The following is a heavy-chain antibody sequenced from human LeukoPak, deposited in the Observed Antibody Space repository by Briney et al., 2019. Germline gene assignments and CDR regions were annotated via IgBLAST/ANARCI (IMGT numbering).Heavy chain of an antibody. CDR2: VYPATSDT. Sequence: GESLKISCKGSADSFPNYWIGWVRQMPGRGLEWIRIVYPATSDTTYSPSFQGQVTISADKSSSTAYLQWSSLKASDTAIYYCARPKTLGGYNYEFEFWGQGTLVTVSS. V-gene: IGHV5-51*01. D-gene: IGHD5-18*01. J-gene: IGHJ1*01. CDR3: ARPKTLGGYNYEFEF. CDR1: ADSFPNYW.